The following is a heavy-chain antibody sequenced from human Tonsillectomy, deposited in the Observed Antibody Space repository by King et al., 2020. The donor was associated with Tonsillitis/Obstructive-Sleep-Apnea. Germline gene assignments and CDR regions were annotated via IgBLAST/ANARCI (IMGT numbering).Heavy chain of an antibody. Sequence: PLQESGPGLVKPSGTLSLTCAVSGASITTTNYWSWVRQPPGKGLEWLGEIDHSGTTSYNPSFKSRVTISIDKCKNQFSLNLSSVTAADTAVYYCANKKIAVAAHYWGQGTLVTVSS. J-gene: IGHJ4*02. CDR3: ANKKIAVAAHY. V-gene: IGHV4-4*02. D-gene: IGHD6-19*01. CDR1: GASITTTNY. CDR2: IDHSGTT.